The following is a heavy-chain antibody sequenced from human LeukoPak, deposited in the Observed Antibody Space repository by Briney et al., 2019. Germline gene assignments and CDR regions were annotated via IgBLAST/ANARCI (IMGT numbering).Heavy chain of an antibody. CDR1: GFTFSSYG. CDR3: AREGDGDYFDY. Sequence: GRSLRLSCAASGFTFSSYGMHWVRQAPGKGLEWAAVIWYDGSNKYYADSVKGRFTISRDNSKNTLYLQMNSLRAEDTAVYYCAREGDGDYFDYWGQGTLVTVSS. CDR2: IWYDGSNK. J-gene: IGHJ4*02. D-gene: IGHD4-17*01. V-gene: IGHV3-33*01.